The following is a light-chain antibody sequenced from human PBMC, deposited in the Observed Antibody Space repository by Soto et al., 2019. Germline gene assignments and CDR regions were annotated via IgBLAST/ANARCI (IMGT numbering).Light chain of an antibody. CDR2: DVS. Sequence: QSALTQPASVSGSPGQSITISCTGTSSDVGAYDYVSWYQQHTGKVPKLMIHDVSNRPSGVSDRFSGSKSGNTASLFISGLQAEDDADYYCSSYTSSDTCVFGVGTKLTVL. J-gene: IGLJ3*02. CDR1: SSDVGAYDY. V-gene: IGLV2-14*03. CDR3: SSYTSSDTCV.